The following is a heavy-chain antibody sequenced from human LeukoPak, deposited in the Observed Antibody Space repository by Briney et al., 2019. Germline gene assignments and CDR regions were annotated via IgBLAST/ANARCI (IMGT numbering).Heavy chain of an antibody. V-gene: IGHV3-9*01. CDR2: LSWDGATV. CDR1: GFTFDDYA. J-gene: IGHJ4*02. Sequence: GGSLRLSCAASGFTFDDYAMHWVRQAPGKGLEWVSGLSWDGATVGYADSVKGRFTISRDNTKNSLYLQMNSLRAGDTAVYYCAREMPYSGYDYRGDYWGQGTLVTVSS. D-gene: IGHD5-12*01. CDR3: AREMPYSGYDYRGDY.